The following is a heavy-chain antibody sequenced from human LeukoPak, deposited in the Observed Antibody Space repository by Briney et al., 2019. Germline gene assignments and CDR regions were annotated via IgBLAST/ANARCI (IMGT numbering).Heavy chain of an antibody. CDR3: AKDSMVRGVILAPPFDY. J-gene: IGHJ4*02. V-gene: IGHV3-9*01. CDR1: GFTFDDYA. CDR2: ISWNSGSI. Sequence: QPGRSLRLSCAASGFTFDDYAMHWVRQAPWKGLEWVSGISWNSGSIGYADSVKGRFTISRDNAKNSLYLQMNSLRAEDTALYYCAKDSMVRGVILAPPFDYWGQGTLVTVSS. D-gene: IGHD3-10*01.